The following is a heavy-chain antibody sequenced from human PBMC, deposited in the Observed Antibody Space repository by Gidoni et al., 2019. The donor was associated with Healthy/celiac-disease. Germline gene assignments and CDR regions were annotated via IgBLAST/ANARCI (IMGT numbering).Heavy chain of an antibody. V-gene: IGHV5-51*01. Sequence: EVQLVQSGAEVKKPGESLKISCKGSGYSFTSYWIGWVRQMPGKGLEWLGIIYPGDSDTRYSPSFQGQVTISADKSISTAYLQWSSLKASDTAMYYCARHMPLVVIAIGRLGSAFDIWGQGTMVTVSS. CDR3: ARHMPLVVIAIGRLGSAFDI. D-gene: IGHD2-21*01. CDR1: GYSFTSYW. CDR2: IYPGDSDT. J-gene: IGHJ3*02.